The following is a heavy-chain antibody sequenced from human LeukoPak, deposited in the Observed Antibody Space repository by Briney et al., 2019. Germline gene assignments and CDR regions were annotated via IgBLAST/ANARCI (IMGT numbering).Heavy chain of an antibody. D-gene: IGHD2/OR15-2a*01. CDR2: INHSGST. CDR3: ARNIRKQYYFDY. V-gene: IGHV4-34*01. CDR1: GGSFSGYY. Sequence: SETLSLTCAVYGGSFSGYYWSWIRQPPGKGLEWIGEINHSGSTNYNPSLKSRVTMSVDTSKNQFSLKLSSVTAADTAVYYCARNIRKQYYFDYWGQGTLVTVSS. J-gene: IGHJ4*02.